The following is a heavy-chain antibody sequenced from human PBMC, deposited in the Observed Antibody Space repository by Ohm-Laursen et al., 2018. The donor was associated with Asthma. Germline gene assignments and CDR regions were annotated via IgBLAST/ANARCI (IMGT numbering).Heavy chain of an antibody. CDR2: ISGNGGRT. CDR3: AIGEDDIGDSGWFEH. Sequence: SPRLSCAASGFTFSTYAMNWVRQAPGKGLEWVSDISGNGGRTKYADFVTGRFTISRDNSKNTLYLQMNSLRAEDTALYYCAIGEDDIGDSGWFEHWGQGTLVTVSS. D-gene: IGHD2-21*02. V-gene: IGHV3-23*01. CDR1: GFTFSTYA. J-gene: IGHJ5*02.